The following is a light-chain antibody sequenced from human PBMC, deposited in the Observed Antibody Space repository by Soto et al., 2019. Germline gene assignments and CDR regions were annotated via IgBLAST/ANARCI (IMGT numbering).Light chain of an antibody. CDR3: CSYAGSLWV. CDR1: SSDVGSYNL. Sequence: QSALTQPASVSGSPGQSITISCPGTSSDVGSYNLVSWYQQHPGKAPKLMIYEGSKRPSGVSNRFSGSKSGNTASLTISGLQAEDEADYYCCSYAGSLWVFGGGTQLTVL. V-gene: IGLV2-23*01. CDR2: EGS. J-gene: IGLJ3*02.